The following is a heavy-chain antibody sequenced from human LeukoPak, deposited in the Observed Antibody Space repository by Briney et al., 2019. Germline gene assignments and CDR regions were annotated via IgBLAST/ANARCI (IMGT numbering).Heavy chain of an antibody. CDR2: IYTSGST. CDR3: ARARPPYDYDILTGYYRSAFDI. CDR1: GGSISSYY. Sequence: SETLSLTCTVSGGSISSYYWSWIRQPAGKGLEWIGRIYTSGSTNYNPSLKSRVTMSVDTSKNQFSLKLSSVTAADTAVYYCARARPPYDYDILTGYYRSAFDIWGQGTMVTVSS. D-gene: IGHD3-9*01. J-gene: IGHJ3*02. V-gene: IGHV4-4*07.